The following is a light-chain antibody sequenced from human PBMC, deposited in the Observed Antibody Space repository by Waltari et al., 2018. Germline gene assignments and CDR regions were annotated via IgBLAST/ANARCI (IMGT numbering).Light chain of an antibody. Sequence: QSALTQPRSVSGSPGQSVAISCTGTSSDVGGYNYVSWYQQYPGTAPKLIIYEVTKRPSGVPDRFSGSKSGNTASLTISGLQAADEADYYCCSYAGTYTPLFGGWTKLTVL. CDR3: CSYAGTYTPL. J-gene: IGLJ2*01. CDR2: EVT. CDR1: SSDVGGYNY. V-gene: IGLV2-11*01.